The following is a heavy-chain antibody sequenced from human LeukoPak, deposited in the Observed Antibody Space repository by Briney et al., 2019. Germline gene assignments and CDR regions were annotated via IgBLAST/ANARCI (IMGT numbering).Heavy chain of an antibody. V-gene: IGHV1-2*02. CDR3: ARELSGFYGSGLRSLDY. D-gene: IGHD3-10*01. Sequence: ASVKVSCKASGYTFTDYYLHWVRQAPGQGLEWMGWNKPNSGGTNYAQKFQGRVTMTRDTSISTAYMELSRLRSDDTAVYYCARELSGFYGSGLRSLDYWGQGTLVTVSS. J-gene: IGHJ4*02. CDR1: GYTFTDYY. CDR2: NKPNSGGT.